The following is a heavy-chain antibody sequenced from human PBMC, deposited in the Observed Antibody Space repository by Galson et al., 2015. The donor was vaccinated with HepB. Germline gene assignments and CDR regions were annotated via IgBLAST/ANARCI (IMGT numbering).Heavy chain of an antibody. D-gene: IGHD6-19*01. V-gene: IGHV3-9*01. CDR2: ISWNSYSI. Sequence: SLRLSCAASGFTFDDYDMHWVRQVPGKGLEWVSGISWNSYSIAYAASVKGRFTISRDNAKKSLYLQMNSLRAEDTALYYCTKDISSTGWYEDYWGQGTLVTVSS. CDR1: GFTFDDYD. J-gene: IGHJ4*02. CDR3: TKDISSTGWYEDY.